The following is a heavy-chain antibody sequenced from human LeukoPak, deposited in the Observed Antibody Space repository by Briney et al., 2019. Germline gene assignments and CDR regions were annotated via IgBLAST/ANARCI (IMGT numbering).Heavy chain of an antibody. V-gene: IGHV3-23*01. CDR2: VSGSGGIT. Sequence: GGSLRLSCAASGFTFNSYAMTWVRQAPGKGLEWVSHVSGSGGITYYADSVKGRFTISRDNSKNTLYLQMNSLRAEDTAVYYCAKTTAGNSSGRYPGWPVDDWGQGTLVTVSS. CDR1: GFTFNSYA. D-gene: IGHD6-19*01. CDR3: AKTTAGNSSGRYPGWPVDD. J-gene: IGHJ4*02.